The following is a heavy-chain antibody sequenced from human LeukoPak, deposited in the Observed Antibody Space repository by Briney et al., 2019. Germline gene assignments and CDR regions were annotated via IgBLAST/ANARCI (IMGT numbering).Heavy chain of an antibody. V-gene: IGHV4-39*01. Sequence: PSETLSLTCTVSGGSIRRTSYSWGWIRQPPGKGLEWLGSVHYSGSTYDNPSLKSRVTISVDTSKNQFSLNLISVTAADTAVYYCARRSTVVGGGRFDPWGQGTLVTVSS. CDR1: GGSIRRTSYS. J-gene: IGHJ5*02. D-gene: IGHD3-22*01. CDR3: ARRSTVVGGGRFDP. CDR2: VHYSGST.